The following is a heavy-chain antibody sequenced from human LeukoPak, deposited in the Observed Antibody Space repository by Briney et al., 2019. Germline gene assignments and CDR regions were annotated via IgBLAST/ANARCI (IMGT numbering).Heavy chain of an antibody. CDR1: GFTFSSYS. D-gene: IGHD3-16*01. CDR2: ISSGSGSI. Sequence: PGGSLRLSCAASGFTFSSYSMNWVRQAPGKGLEWVSHISSGSGSISYADSVKGRFTISRDNAENSLYLQMNSLRDEDTAVYYCARDTGGPDYWGQGTLVTVSS. V-gene: IGHV3-48*02. CDR3: ARDTGGPDY. J-gene: IGHJ4*02.